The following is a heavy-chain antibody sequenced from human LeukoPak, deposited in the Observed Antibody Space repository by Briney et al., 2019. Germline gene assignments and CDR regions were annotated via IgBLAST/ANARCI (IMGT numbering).Heavy chain of an antibody. Sequence: PGGSLRLSCAASGFTFSSYAMSWVRQAPGKGLEWVSAITRSGSTYYADSVKGRFTISRDNSKNILYLQMNSLRAEDTAVYSCAKDAVAPGSGGDYFDYWGQGTLVTVSS. V-gene: IGHV3-23*01. J-gene: IGHJ4*02. D-gene: IGHD3-10*01. CDR2: ITRSGST. CDR1: GFTFSSYA. CDR3: AKDAVAPGSGGDYFDY.